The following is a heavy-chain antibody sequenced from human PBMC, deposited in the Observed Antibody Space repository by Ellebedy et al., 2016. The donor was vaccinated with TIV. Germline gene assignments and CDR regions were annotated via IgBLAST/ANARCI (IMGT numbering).Heavy chain of an antibody. CDR3: ARGSDNWFNP. J-gene: IGHJ5*02. CDR2: IIPIFGTA. V-gene: IGHV1-69*13. CDR1: GYTFTDYY. Sequence: SVKVSCXASGYTFTDYYMHWVRQAPGQGLEWMGGIIPIFGTANYAQKFQGRVTITADESTSTAYMELSSLRSEDTAVYYCARGSDNWFNPWGQGTLVTVSS.